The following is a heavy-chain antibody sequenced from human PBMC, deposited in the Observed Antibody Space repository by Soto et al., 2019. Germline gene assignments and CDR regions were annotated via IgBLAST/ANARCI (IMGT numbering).Heavy chain of an antibody. CDR3: ERVTPCNSLCYFSGLDV. V-gene: IGHV3-30-3*01. D-gene: IGHD1-20*01. CDR1: GFTFGTYG. J-gene: IGHJ6*02. Sequence: QVHLVESGGGVVQPGRSLRLSCVASGFTFGTYGIHWVRQAPGKGLQWVALISYEGSNKYYADSVRGRFTISRDNAKNTLYLQMNSLIPEAAGVYFCERVTPCNSLCYFSGLDVWGQGTSVTVSS. CDR2: ISYEGSNK.